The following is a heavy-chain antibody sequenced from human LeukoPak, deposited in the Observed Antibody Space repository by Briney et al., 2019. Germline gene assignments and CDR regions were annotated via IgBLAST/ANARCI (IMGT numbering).Heavy chain of an antibody. CDR3: AKDHYDFWSGYYCLGY. Sequence: PGGSLRLSCAASGFTFSSYSMNWVRQAPGKGLEWVSYISSSGSTIYYADSVKGRFTISRDNAKNSLYLQMNSLRAEDTAVYYCAKDHYDFWSGYYCLGYWGQGTLVTVSS. V-gene: IGHV3-48*04. CDR2: ISSSGSTI. D-gene: IGHD3-3*01. CDR1: GFTFSSYS. J-gene: IGHJ4*02.